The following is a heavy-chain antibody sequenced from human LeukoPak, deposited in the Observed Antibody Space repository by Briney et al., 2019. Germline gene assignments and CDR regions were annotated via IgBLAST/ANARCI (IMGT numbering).Heavy chain of an antibody. J-gene: IGHJ6*04. D-gene: IGHD3-10*02. CDR2: ISSSSSYI. CDR1: GFTFSSYS. V-gene: IGHV3-21*01. CDR3: AELGITMIGGV. Sequence: GGSLRLSCAASGFTFSSYSMNWVRQAPGKGLEWVSSISSSSSYIYYADSVKGRFTISRDNAKNSLFLQMNSLRAEDTAVYYCAELGITMIGGVWGKGTTITISS.